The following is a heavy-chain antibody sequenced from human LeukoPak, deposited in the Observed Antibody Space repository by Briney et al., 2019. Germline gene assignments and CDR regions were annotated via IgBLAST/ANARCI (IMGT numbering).Heavy chain of an antibody. CDR3: ARGLSSSWYYYYCYMDV. CDR2: MNPYSGNT. V-gene: IGHV1-8*01. CDR1: EYTYTSYD. Sequence: AAVTVSFKSSEYTYTSYDINWLGQAGGQGLDGMGRMNPYSGNTGYAPKFQGRVTMTRTTSISTAYMELSSLRSEDTAVYYCARGLSSSWYYYYCYMDVWGKGTTVTVSS. J-gene: IGHJ6*03. D-gene: IGHD6-13*01.